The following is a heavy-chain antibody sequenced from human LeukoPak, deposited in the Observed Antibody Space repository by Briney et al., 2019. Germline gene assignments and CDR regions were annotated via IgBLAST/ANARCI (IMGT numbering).Heavy chain of an antibody. Sequence: SVKVSCKASGSSFSRCAFSWVRQAPGQGPEWIGGITPIDGTANFAQKFQDRVTITADESTNTAYMELSSLRSEGTAVYYCARDPGALVRAFHLWGQGTMVTVSS. D-gene: IGHD3-10*01. CDR1: GSSFSRCA. CDR2: ITPIDGTA. CDR3: ARDPGALVRAFHL. V-gene: IGHV1-69*01. J-gene: IGHJ3*01.